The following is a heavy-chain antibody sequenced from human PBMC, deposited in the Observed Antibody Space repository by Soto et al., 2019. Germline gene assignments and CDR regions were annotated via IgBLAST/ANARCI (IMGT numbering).Heavy chain of an antibody. Sequence: QGHLVESGGGVVQPGGSLRLSCAASGFTFSSHGMHWLRQVPGKGLEWVAVVSFDGSKNYSADSVKGRFTISRDNSKNTVYLQMNSVTTEDSAVYYCARGDSGYYLTWGQGTLVSVS. D-gene: IGHD3-22*01. J-gene: IGHJ4*02. CDR1: GFTFSSHG. V-gene: IGHV3-30*03. CDR3: ARGDSGYYLT. CDR2: VSFDGSKN.